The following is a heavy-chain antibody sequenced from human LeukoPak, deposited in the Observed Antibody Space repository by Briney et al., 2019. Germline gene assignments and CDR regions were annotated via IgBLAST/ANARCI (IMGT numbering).Heavy chain of an antibody. CDR3: LAGGN. V-gene: IGHV3-7*01. D-gene: IGHD3-16*01. J-gene: IGHJ4*02. CDR1: AFTLSSSW. CDR2: IKQDGSEK. Sequence: GGSLRLSCAASAFTLSSSWMSWVRQAPGKGLEWVANIKQDGSEKYYVDSVKGRFTISRDNAKNSLYLQMNSLRAEDTAVYYCLAGGNWGQGTLVTVSS.